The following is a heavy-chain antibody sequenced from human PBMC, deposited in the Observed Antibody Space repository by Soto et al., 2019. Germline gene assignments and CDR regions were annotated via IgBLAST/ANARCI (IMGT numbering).Heavy chain of an antibody. CDR3: AREGGSGNYRYYAMDV. CDR2: IIPIFGTA. Sequence: QVQLVQSGAEVKKPGSSVKVSCKASGGTFSSYAISWVRQAPGQGLEWMGGIIPIFGTANYAQKFQGRVTITADESTSTAYRELSSLRSEDTAVYYWAREGGSGNYRYYAMDVWGQGTTVTVSS. D-gene: IGHD3-10*01. J-gene: IGHJ6*02. V-gene: IGHV1-69*12. CDR1: GGTFSSYA.